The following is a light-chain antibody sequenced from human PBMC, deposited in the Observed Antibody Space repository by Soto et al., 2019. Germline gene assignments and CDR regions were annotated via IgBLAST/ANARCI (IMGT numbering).Light chain of an antibody. Sequence: EIVLTQSPGTLSLSPGERATLSRRTSQSVSSNFLAWYQQKPGQAPRLLIYGASTRATGIPDRFSGSGSGTDFTLTISRLEPEDFAVYYCQQYTTSQTWTFGQGTKVEIK. CDR1: QSVSSNF. V-gene: IGKV3-20*01. J-gene: IGKJ1*01. CDR3: QQYTTSQTWT. CDR2: GAS.